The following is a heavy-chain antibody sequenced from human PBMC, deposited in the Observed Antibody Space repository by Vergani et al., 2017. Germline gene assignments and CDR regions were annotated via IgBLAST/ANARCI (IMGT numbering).Heavy chain of an antibody. CDR2: IIPIFGTA. CDR1: GGTFSSYA. V-gene: IGHV1-69*01. CDR3: AIATTMVRGVIYMPYYYYGMDV. Sequence: QVQLVQSGAEVKKPGSSVKVSCKASGGTFSSYAISWVRQAPGQGLEWMGGIIPIFGTANYAQKFQGRVTITADESTSTAYMELSSLRSEDTAVYYCAIATTMVRGVIYMPYYYYGMDVWGQGTTVTVSS. J-gene: IGHJ6*02. D-gene: IGHD3-10*01.